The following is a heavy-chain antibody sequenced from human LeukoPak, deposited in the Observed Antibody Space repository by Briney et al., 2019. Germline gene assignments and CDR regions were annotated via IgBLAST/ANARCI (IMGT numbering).Heavy chain of an antibody. CDR2: IYYSGST. D-gene: IGHD5-18*01. CDR3: ARVKSITWIQLWFDY. CDR1: GGSISSSSYY. J-gene: IGHJ4*02. Sequence: SETLSLTCTVSGGSISSSSYYWGWIRQPPGKGLEWIGSIYYSGSTYYNPSLKSRVTISVDTSKNQFSLKLSSVTAADTAVYHCARVKSITWIQLWFDYWGQGTLVTVSS. V-gene: IGHV4-39*07.